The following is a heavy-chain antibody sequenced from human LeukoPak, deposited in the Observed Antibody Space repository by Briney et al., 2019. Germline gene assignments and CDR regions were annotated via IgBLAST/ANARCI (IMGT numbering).Heavy chain of an antibody. CDR1: GASISTSSYY. D-gene: IGHD6-6*01. CDR3: ARLSFQSSSSS. CDR2: FYYTGSGST. V-gene: IGHV4-39*01. Sequence: SETLSLTCTVSGASISTSSYYWGWIRQPPGKGLEWIGSFYYTGSGSTYYNPSLKNRVTISVDTPRSQFSVKPSSVTAADTAVYYCARLSFQSSSSSWGQGTLVTVSS. J-gene: IGHJ4*02.